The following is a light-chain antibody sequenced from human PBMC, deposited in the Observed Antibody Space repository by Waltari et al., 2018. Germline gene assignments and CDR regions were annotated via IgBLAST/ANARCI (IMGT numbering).Light chain of an antibody. V-gene: IGLV2-23*02. CDR3: CSYSGDLGFGVV. CDR2: EVT. J-gene: IGLJ2*01. Sequence: QSALTQPASVSGSPGQSITISCTGTSHDVGNYDLVSWYQQPPGKAPKLMIFEVTKRHSGFSKRFSVHRTGNTAPLTSSGSQTEDEGDYYFCSYSGDLGFGVVFGGGTKVTVL. CDR1: SHDVGNYDL.